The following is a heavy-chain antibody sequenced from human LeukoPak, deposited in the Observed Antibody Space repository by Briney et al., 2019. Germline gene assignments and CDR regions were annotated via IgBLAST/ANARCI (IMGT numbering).Heavy chain of an antibody. CDR1: GYTFTGYY. D-gene: IGHD2-15*01. Sequence: ASVKVSCKASGYTFTGYYMHWVRQAPGQGLEWMGWINPNSGGTNYAQKFQGRVTMTRDTSTSTVYMELSSLRSEDTAVYYCARKLGYCSGGSCFNWFDPWGQGTLVTVSS. CDR3: ARKLGYCSGGSCFNWFDP. CDR2: INPNSGGT. V-gene: IGHV1-2*02. J-gene: IGHJ5*02.